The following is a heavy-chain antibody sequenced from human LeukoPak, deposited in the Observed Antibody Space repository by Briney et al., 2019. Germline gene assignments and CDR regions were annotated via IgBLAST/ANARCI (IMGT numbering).Heavy chain of an antibody. CDR3: TTDLPP. J-gene: IGHJ5*02. V-gene: IGHV3-15*01. CDR1: GFTFSNVW. Sequence: PGGSLRLSCAASGFTFSNVWMAWVRQAPGKGLEWAGRIRSKIDGGTTDYAAPVKGRFTISRDDSKNTLYLQMNSLKIEDTALYYCTTDLPPWGQGTLVTVSS. CDR2: IRSKIDGGTT.